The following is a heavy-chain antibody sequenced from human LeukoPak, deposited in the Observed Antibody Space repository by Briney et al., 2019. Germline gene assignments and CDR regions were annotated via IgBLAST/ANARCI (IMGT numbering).Heavy chain of an antibody. CDR2: ISSSSSYI. V-gene: IGHV3-21*01. Sequence: GGSLRLSCAASGFTFSSYSMNWVRQAPGKGLEWVSSISSSSSYIYYADSVKGRFTISRDNAKNSLYLQMNSLRAEDTAVYYCARSHPGMIAAAAPTGFDYWGQGTLVTVSS. CDR1: GFTFSSYS. J-gene: IGHJ4*02. CDR3: ARSHPGMIAAAAPTGFDY. D-gene: IGHD6-13*01.